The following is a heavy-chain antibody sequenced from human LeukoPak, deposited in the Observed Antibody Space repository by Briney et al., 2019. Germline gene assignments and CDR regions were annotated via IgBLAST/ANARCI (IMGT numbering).Heavy chain of an antibody. Sequence: PGGSLRLSCVASGFTFTSYWMSWVRQAPGKGLEWVANMKHDGSEKYYVDSVKGRCTISRDNAKNSLFLQMNSLRAEDTAVYYCARGGAPGFYFDFWGQGTLVTVSS. CDR3: ARGGAPGFYFDF. CDR1: GFTFTSYW. CDR2: MKHDGSEK. J-gene: IGHJ4*02. V-gene: IGHV3-7*01. D-gene: IGHD3-10*01.